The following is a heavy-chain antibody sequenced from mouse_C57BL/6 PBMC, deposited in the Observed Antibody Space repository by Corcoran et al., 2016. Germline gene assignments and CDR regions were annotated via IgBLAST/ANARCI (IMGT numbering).Heavy chain of an antibody. D-gene: IGHD2-5*01. Sequence: DVQLQESGPGLVKPSQSLSLTCSVTGYSITSGYYWNWIRQFPGNKLEWMGYISYDGSNNYNPSLKNRISITRDTSKNQFFLKLNSVTTEDTATYYCARKAYYSNYVFYYFDYWGQGTTLTVSS. V-gene: IGHV3-6*01. J-gene: IGHJ2*01. CDR2: ISYDGSN. CDR1: GYSITSGYY. CDR3: ARKAYYSNYVFYYFDY.